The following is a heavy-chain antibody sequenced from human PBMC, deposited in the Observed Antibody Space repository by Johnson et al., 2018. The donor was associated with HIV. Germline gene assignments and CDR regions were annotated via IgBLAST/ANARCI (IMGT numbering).Heavy chain of an antibody. V-gene: IGHV3-23*04. CDR2: ISGSGGST. D-gene: IGHD2/OR15-2a*01. Sequence: VQLVESGGGLVQPGGSLRLSCAASGFTVSSNYMSWVRQAPGKGLEWVSVISGSGGSTYYADSVKGRFTISRDNSKNTLYLQMNSLRAADTAVYYGAVEGSRNPDGFDIWGQGTTVTVSS. CDR3: AVEGSRNPDGFDI. J-gene: IGHJ3*02. CDR1: GFTVSSNY.